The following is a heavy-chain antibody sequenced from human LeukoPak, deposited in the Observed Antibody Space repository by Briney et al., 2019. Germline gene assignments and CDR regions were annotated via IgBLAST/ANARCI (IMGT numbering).Heavy chain of an antibody. CDR2: ISGSGGST. CDR1: GFTFSSYA. J-gene: IGHJ4*02. Sequence: GGSLRFPCAASGFTFSSYAMSWVRQAPGKGLEWVSAISGSGGSTYYADSVKGRFTISRDNSKNTLFLQMNSLRADDTAVYFCAKDQKSIAATGYDYWGQGTLVTVSS. V-gene: IGHV3-23*01. D-gene: IGHD6-13*01. CDR3: AKDQKSIAATGYDY.